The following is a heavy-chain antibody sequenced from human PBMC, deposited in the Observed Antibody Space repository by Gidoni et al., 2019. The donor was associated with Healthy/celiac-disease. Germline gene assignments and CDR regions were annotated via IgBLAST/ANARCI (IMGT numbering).Heavy chain of an antibody. V-gene: IGHV3-74*01. J-gene: IGHJ2*01. CDR1: GFTFSSYW. Sequence: EVQLVESGGGLVQPGGSLRLSCAASGFTFSSYWMHWVRQAPGKGLVWVSRINSDGSSTSYADSVKGRFTISRDNAKNTLYLQMNSLRAEDTAVYYCARDSALVSSSWYEGDHDWYFDLWGRGTLVTVSS. CDR2: INSDGSST. CDR3: ARDSALVSSSWYEGDHDWYFDL. D-gene: IGHD6-13*01.